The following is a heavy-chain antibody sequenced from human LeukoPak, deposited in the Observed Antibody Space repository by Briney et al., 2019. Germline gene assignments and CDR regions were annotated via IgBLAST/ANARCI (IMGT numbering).Heavy chain of an antibody. Sequence: GGSLRLSCAASGFTVSSNYMSWVRQAPGKGLEWVSVIYSGGSTYYADSVKGRFTISRHNSKNTLYLQMNSLRDEDSAVYYCARDGPTTIDYWGQGTLVTVSS. J-gene: IGHJ4*02. CDR3: ARDGPTTIDY. D-gene: IGHD4-17*01. V-gene: IGHV3-53*01. CDR2: IYSGGST. CDR1: GFTVSSNY.